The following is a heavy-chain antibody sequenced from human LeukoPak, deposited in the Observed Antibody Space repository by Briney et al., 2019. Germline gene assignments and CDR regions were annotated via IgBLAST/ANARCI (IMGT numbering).Heavy chain of an antibody. V-gene: IGHV3-33*01. CDR1: GFTFSSYG. J-gene: IGHJ6*02. D-gene: IGHD2-8*01. CDR2: IWYDGSNK. Sequence: GGSLRLSCAASGFTFSSYGMHWVRQAPGKGLEWVAVIWYDGSNKYYADSVKGRFTISRDNSKNTLYLQMNSLRAEDTAVYYCARDNHIRYCTNSVCSRAPHGMDVWGQGTTVTVSS. CDR3: ARDNHIRYCTNSVCSRAPHGMDV.